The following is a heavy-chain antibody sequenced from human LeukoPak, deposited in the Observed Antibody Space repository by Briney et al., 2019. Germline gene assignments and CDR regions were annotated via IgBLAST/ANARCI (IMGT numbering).Heavy chain of an antibody. D-gene: IGHD6-6*01. Sequence: ASVKVSCKASGYTFTSYYMHWVRQAPGQGLEWMGIINPSGGSTSYAQKFQGRVTMTRDTSTSTVYMELSSLRSEDTAVYYCARDFPELEPIGDIAAHWYFDLWGRGTLVTVSS. CDR1: GYTFTSYY. CDR2: INPSGGST. J-gene: IGHJ2*01. V-gene: IGHV1-46*01. CDR3: ARDFPELEPIGDIAAHWYFDL.